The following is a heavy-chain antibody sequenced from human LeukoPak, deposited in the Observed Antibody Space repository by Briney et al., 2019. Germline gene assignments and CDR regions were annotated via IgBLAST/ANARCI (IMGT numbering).Heavy chain of an antibody. CDR2: IHYSGRA. V-gene: IGHV4-59*01. CDR1: GCCISGYY. Sequence: PSETLSLTCSVSGCCISGYYWTWVRQPPGKGLEWIGQIHYSGRADYNPSLKSRITMSVDTSRNQISLKLSSVTAADTAIYYCVRFGVNYDMDVWGQGTTVTVFS. D-gene: IGHD3-16*01. J-gene: IGHJ6*02. CDR3: VRFGVNYDMDV.